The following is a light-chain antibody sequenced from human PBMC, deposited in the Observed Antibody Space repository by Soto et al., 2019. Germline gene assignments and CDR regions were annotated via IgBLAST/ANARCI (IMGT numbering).Light chain of an antibody. V-gene: IGKV3-20*01. CDR3: QQYGSSPPWT. J-gene: IGKJ1*01. CDR2: GAS. CDR1: QSVSSSY. Sequence: DIVLTQSPGTLSLYPGERATLSCRASQSVSSSYLAWYQQKPGQAPRLLIYGASSRATGIPDRFSGSGSGTDFTLTISRLEPEDFAVYYCQQYGSSPPWTFGQGTKVDIK.